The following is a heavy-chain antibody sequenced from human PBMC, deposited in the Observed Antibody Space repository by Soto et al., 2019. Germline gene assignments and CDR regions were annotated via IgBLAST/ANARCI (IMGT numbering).Heavy chain of an antibody. J-gene: IGHJ6*02. CDR1: GDSVSSNSAA. D-gene: IGHD2-21*02. Sequence: SQTLSLTCALSGDSVSSNSAAWNWIRKSPSRGLEWLGRTYYRSKWYNDYAVSVKSRITINPDTSKNQFSLQLNSVTPEDTAVYYCARDLVTYYYGMDVWGQGTTVTVSS. CDR3: ARDLVTYYYGMDV. CDR2: TYYRSKWYN. V-gene: IGHV6-1*01.